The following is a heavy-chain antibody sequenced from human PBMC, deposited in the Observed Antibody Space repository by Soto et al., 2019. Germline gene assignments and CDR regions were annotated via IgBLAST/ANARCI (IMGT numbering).Heavy chain of an antibody. V-gene: IGHV3-48*01. D-gene: IGHD3-22*01. J-gene: IGHJ4*02. CDR2: ISGSSTTI. CDR3: ARDVYDSSGYSSSLDY. CDR1: GFSFGSYS. Sequence: SGGSLRLSCAASGFSFGSYSMNWVRQAPGKGLEWVSYISGSSTTIYYADSVKGRFTISRDNAKNSLYLQMNSLRAEDTAVYYCARDVYDSSGYSSSLDYWGQGTLVTVSS.